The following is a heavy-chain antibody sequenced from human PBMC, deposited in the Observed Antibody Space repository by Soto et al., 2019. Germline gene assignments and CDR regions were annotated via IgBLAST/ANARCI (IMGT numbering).Heavy chain of an antibody. J-gene: IGHJ4*02. CDR1: GFTFSSYA. Sequence: EVQLVESGGGLVQPGGSLRLSCAASGFTFSSYAMHWVRQAPGKGLEYVSAISSNGGSTYYANSVKGRFTISRDNSKNTLYLQRGSLRAEDMAVHYCARGPGYYFDYWGQGTLVTVSS. V-gene: IGHV3-64*01. CDR2: ISSNGGST. CDR3: ARGPGYYFDY.